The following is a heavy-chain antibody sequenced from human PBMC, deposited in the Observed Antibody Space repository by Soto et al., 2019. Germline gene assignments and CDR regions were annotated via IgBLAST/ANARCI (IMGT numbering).Heavy chain of an antibody. D-gene: IGHD4-17*01. Sequence: ASVKVSCKASGYTFTGYYMHWVRQAPGQGLEWMGWINPNSGGTNYAQKFQGRVTMTRDTSISTAYMELSRLRSDDTAVYYCATLHDYGDYVPLSGVDYWGQGTLVTVSS. CDR2: INPNSGGT. V-gene: IGHV1-2*02. CDR1: GYTFTGYY. J-gene: IGHJ4*02. CDR3: ATLHDYGDYVPLSGVDY.